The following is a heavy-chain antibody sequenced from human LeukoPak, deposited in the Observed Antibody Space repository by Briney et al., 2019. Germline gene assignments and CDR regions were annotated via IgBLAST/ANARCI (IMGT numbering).Heavy chain of an antibody. CDR1: GFTFSSSA. Sequence: GGSLRLSCEASGFTFSSSALHWVRQAPGMGLEWVAVISFDGSNKYYADSVKGRFTISRDNSKNTLYLQMNSLRAEDTAVYYCARDTYYDFWSGYSGMDYYYGMDVWGQGTTVTVSS. CDR3: ARDTYYDFWSGYSGMDYYYGMDV. J-gene: IGHJ6*02. V-gene: IGHV3-30*04. D-gene: IGHD3-3*01. CDR2: ISFDGSNK.